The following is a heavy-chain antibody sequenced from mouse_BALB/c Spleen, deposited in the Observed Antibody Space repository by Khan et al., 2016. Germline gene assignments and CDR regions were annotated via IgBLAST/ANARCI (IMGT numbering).Heavy chain of an antibody. CDR1: GFTFTDYY. CDR2: IRNKAGGYTT. D-gene: IGHD4-1*01. V-gene: IGHV7-3*02. CDR3: ASLTGPIAY. J-gene: IGHJ3*01. Sequence: EVERVESGGGLVQTGGSLRLSCATSGFTFTDYYMTWVRQPPGKALEWLGFIRNKAGGYTTEYSASVKGRFTISRDNSQSILYLQMNTLSAEDSATYCCASLTGPIAYWGQGTLVTVSA.